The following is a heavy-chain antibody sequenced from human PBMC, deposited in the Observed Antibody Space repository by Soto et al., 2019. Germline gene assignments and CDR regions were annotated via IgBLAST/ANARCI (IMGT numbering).Heavy chain of an antibody. CDR3: ARTWIVATSDAFDI. J-gene: IGHJ3*02. D-gene: IGHD5-12*01. CDR2: INAGNGNI. V-gene: IGHV1-3*01. Sequence: QVQLVQSGAEVKKPGASVKVSCKASGYTFTSYAMHWVRQAPGQRLEWMGWINAGNGNIKYSQKFQGRVTITRDTSASTAYMELSSLRSEDTAVYYCARTWIVATSDAFDIWGQGTMVTVSS. CDR1: GYTFTSYA.